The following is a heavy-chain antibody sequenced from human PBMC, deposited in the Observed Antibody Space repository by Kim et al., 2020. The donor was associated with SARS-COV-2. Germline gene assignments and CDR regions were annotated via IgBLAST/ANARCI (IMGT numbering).Heavy chain of an antibody. CDR1: GASISSRSYY. D-gene: IGHD6-13*01. J-gene: IGHJ4*02. CDR2: IYYTGST. V-gene: IGHV4-39*02. Sequence: SETLSLTCTVSGASISSRSYYWGWIRQPPGKGLEWIASIYYTGSTYYNPSLKSRVTISVDTSTNHFSLNLSSVTAADTAEYYCAAIVASGITPDFWGKGTLVTVSS. CDR3: AAIVASGITPDF.